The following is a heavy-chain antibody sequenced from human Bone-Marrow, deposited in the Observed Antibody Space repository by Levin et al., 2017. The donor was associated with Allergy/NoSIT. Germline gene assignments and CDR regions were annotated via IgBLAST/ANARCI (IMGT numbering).Heavy chain of an antibody. CDR3: ARGSGWYRYYYGMDV. V-gene: IGHV1-69*13. CDR1: GGTFSSYA. D-gene: IGHD6-19*01. CDR2: IIPIFGTA. Sequence: SVKVSCKASGGTFSSYAISWVRQAPGQGLEWMGVIIPIFGTANYAQKFQGRVTITADESTSTAYMELSSLRSEDTAVYYCARGSGWYRYYYGMDVWGQGTTVTVSS. J-gene: IGHJ6*02.